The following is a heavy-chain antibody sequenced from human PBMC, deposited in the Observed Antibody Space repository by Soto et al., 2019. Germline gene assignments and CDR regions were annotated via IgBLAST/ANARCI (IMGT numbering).Heavy chain of an antibody. Sequence: GASVKVSCKASGFTFTSSAIQWVRQARGQRLEWIGWIVVGNGNTNYAQKFQERVTMTRDISTSTAYMELSSLRSDDTAVYYCARGMQYYYGSGSYYIPTYFDYWGQGTLVTVSS. CDR2: IVVGNGNT. CDR3: ARGMQYYYGSGSYYIPTYFDY. D-gene: IGHD3-10*01. CDR1: GFTFTSSA. V-gene: IGHV1-58*02. J-gene: IGHJ4*02.